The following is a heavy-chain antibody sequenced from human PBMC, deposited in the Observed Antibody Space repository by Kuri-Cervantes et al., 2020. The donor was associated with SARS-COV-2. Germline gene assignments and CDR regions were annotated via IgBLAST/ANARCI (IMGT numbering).Heavy chain of an antibody. CDR2: IYYSGST. D-gene: IGHD6-6*01. CDR3: ASHRRMYSSSSPYDY. Sequence: SETLSLTCTVSGGSISSSSYYWGWIRQPPGKGLEWIGSIYYSGSTYYNPSLKSRVTISVDTSKNQFSLKLSSVTAADTAVYYCASHRRMYSSSSPYDYWGQGTLVTVSS. CDR1: GGSISSSSYY. J-gene: IGHJ4*02. V-gene: IGHV4-39*01.